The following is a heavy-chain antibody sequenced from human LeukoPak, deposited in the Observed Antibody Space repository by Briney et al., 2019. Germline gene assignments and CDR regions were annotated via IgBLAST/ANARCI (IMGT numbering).Heavy chain of an antibody. Sequence: ASVKVSCKASGYTFTSYGIRWVRQAPGQGLEWMGWISAYTGNTKYAQMVQGRLTMTTDTSTSTAYMDLRSLRSDDTAVYFCARDKGYSSGWWAFDIWGQGTMVTVSS. CDR1: GYTFTSYG. CDR3: ARDKGYSSGWWAFDI. V-gene: IGHV1-18*01. J-gene: IGHJ3*02. CDR2: ISAYTGNT. D-gene: IGHD6-19*01.